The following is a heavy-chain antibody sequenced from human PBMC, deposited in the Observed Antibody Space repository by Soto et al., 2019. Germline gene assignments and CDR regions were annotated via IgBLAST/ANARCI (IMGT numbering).Heavy chain of an antibody. J-gene: IGHJ6*02. D-gene: IGHD3-10*01. V-gene: IGHV4-59*08. Sequence: QVQLQESGPGLVKPSETLSLTCTVSGGSIDGYNCAWIRQPPGKALEWVGYVYYNGGSSYNPSLKSRVTLSMDTPKSQFSLQLRSVTAADTAVYYCARQGIRNLHGLVDVWGRGTTVTVSS. CDR2: VYYNGGS. CDR3: ARQGIRNLHGLVDV. CDR1: GGSIDGYN.